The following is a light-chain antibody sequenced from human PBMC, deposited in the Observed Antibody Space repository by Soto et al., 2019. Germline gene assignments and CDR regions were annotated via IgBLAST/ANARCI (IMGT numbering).Light chain of an antibody. Sequence: QSALTQPASVSGSPGQSITISCTGTGSDVGGYNYVSWYQQHPGKAPKLMIYDVSNRPSGVSNRFSGSKSGNTASLTISGLQAEDEADYYCSSYTSSSPLVFGGGTKVTVL. CDR1: GSDVGGYNY. CDR3: SSYTSSSPLV. V-gene: IGLV2-14*01. CDR2: DVS. J-gene: IGLJ3*02.